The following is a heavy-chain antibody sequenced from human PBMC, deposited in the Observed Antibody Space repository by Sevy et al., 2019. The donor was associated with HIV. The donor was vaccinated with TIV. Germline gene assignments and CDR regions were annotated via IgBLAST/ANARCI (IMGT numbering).Heavy chain of an antibody. D-gene: IGHD6-19*01. J-gene: IGHJ4*02. V-gene: IGHV1-18*04. CDR1: GYTFTSYG. Sequence: ASVKVSCKASGYTFTSYGISWVRQAPGQGLEWMGWISAYNGNTNYAQKLQGRVTMTTDTSTSTAYMELWSLRSDDTAVYYCARGGLVWPGIAVAGLPGGYWGQGTLVTVSS. CDR2: ISAYNGNT. CDR3: ARGGLVWPGIAVAGLPGGY.